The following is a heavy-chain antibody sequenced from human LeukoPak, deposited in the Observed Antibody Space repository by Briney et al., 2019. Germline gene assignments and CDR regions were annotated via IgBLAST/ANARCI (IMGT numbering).Heavy chain of an antibody. D-gene: IGHD6-13*01. Sequence: GGSLRLSCAASGFTFSSYSMNWVRQAPGKGLGWVSSISSSSSYIYYADSVKGRFTISRDNAKNSLYLQMNSLRAEDTAVYYCARRFSRSRRSWFDPWGQGTLVTVSS. CDR2: ISSSSSYI. V-gene: IGHV3-21*01. J-gene: IGHJ5*02. CDR1: GFTFSSYS. CDR3: ARRFSRSRRSWFDP.